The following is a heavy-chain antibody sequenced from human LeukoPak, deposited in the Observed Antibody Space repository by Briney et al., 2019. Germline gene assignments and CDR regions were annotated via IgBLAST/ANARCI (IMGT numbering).Heavy chain of an antibody. CDR3: ARDAPPSIAAHY. D-gene: IGHD6-6*01. CDR1: GFTFNYAW. V-gene: IGHV3-33*08. CDR2: IWYDGSNK. J-gene: IGHJ4*02. Sequence: GGSLRLSCAASGFTFNYAWMSWVRQAPGKGLEWVAVIWYDGSNKYYADSVKGRFTISRDNSKNTLYLQMNSLRAEDTAVYYCARDAPPSIAAHYWGQGTLVTVSS.